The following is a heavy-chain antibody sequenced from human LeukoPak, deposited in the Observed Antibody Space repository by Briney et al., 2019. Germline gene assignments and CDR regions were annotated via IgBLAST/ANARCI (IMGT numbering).Heavy chain of an antibody. CDR3: ARSYGSGSSPDY. CDR1: GGSITSTSYY. V-gene: IGHV4-39*07. D-gene: IGHD3-10*01. Sequence: PSETLSLTCSVSGGSITSTSYYWGWIRQPPGEGLEWIGSVYYTGSTYYNPSLKSRVTISVDTSKNQFSLKLSSVTAADTAVYYCARSYGSGSSPDYWGQGTLVTVSS. J-gene: IGHJ4*02. CDR2: VYYTGST.